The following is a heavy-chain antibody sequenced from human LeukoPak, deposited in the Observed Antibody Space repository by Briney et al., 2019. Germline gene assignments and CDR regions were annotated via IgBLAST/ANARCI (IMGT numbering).Heavy chain of an antibody. J-gene: IGHJ6*03. D-gene: IGHD2-15*01. CDR1: GFTFSSYW. Sequence: GGSLRLSCAASGFTFSSYWMSWVRQAPGKGLEWVAYIKQDGSEKYYVDSVKGRFTISRDNAKNSLYLQMNSLRAEDTAVYYWAKRFRYCSGGSCYTGTGANYYYYYMDVWGKGTTVTVSS. V-gene: IGHV3-7*01. CDR2: IKQDGSEK. CDR3: AKRFRYCSGGSCYTGTGANYYYYYMDV.